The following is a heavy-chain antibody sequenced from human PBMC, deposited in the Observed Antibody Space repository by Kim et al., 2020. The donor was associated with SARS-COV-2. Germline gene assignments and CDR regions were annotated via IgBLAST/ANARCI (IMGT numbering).Heavy chain of an antibody. CDR2: ISHDGGDK. CDR3: ARVGDTYDRFRYFGY. V-gene: IGHV3-30*03. CDR1: GFTFSGYG. D-gene: IGHD3-22*01. J-gene: IGHJ4*02. Sequence: GGSLRLSCAASGFTFSGYGLHWVRQAPGGGLEWVAYISHDGGDKYFEVSLKGRFSISRDNSKNTLFLQMNSLRPEDTAVYYCARVGDTYDRFRYFGYWGQGTAVTVSS.